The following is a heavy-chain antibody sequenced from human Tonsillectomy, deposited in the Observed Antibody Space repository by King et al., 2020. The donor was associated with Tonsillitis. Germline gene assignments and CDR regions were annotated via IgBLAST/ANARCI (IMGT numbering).Heavy chain of an antibody. J-gene: IGHJ4*02. Sequence: VQLVESGGGVVRPGGSLRLSCVASGFTFNDYGMYWVRQAPGKGLEWVSAINWNGGSTGYTDSVKGRFTISRDDAKDSLYLQMDSLSPEDTALYFCARERPVVRGGGFDYWGQGALVTVSS. CDR2: INWNGGST. D-gene: IGHD4-23*01. V-gene: IGHV3-20*04. CDR1: GFTFNDYG. CDR3: ARERPVVRGGGFDY.